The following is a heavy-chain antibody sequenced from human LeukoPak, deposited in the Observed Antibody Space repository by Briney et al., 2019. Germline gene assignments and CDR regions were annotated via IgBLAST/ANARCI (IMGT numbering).Heavy chain of an antibody. CDR2: INHSGST. CDR3: ARVGGDYGDYGYY. V-gene: IGHV4-34*01. J-gene: IGHJ4*02. CDR1: GGSFSGYY. Sequence: SETLSLTCAVYGGSFSGYYRSWIRQPPGKGLEWIGEINHSGSTNYNPSLKSRVTISVDTSKNQFSLKLSSVTAADTAVYYCARVGGDYGDYGYYWGQGTLVTVSS. D-gene: IGHD4-17*01.